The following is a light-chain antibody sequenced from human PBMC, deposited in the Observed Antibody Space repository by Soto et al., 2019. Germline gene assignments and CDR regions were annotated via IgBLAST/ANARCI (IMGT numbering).Light chain of an antibody. CDR2: DTS. V-gene: IGLV7-46*01. Sequence: QAVVTQEPSLTVSPGGTVTHTCGSSTGAVTSGHYPFWFQQKPGHAPRTLIYDTSNKHSWTPARFSGSLLGGKAALTLSGAQPEDEADYYCLLSYSDARVFGGGTKLTVL. CDR3: LLSYSDARV. CDR1: TGAVTSGHY. J-gene: IGLJ3*02.